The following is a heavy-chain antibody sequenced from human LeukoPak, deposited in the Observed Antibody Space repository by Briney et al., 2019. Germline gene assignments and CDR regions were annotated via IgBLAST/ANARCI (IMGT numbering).Heavy chain of an antibody. CDR3: ARFSLHYPLSYAFDI. Sequence: SETLSLTCAVSDYSISSGYYWGWIRQPAGKGLEWTGSIHHSGSTYYTPSLQSRVTISVDTSKNQFSLKLRSVTAADTAVYYCARFSLHYPLSYAFDIWGQGTMVTVSS. J-gene: IGHJ3*02. CDR1: DYSISSGYY. D-gene: IGHD1-26*01. V-gene: IGHV4-38-2*01. CDR2: IHHSGST.